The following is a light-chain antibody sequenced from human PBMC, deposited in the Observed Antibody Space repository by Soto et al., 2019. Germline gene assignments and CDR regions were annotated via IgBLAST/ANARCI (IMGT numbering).Light chain of an antibody. J-gene: IGLJ1*01. V-gene: IGLV2-8*01. CDR1: KNDIGVYDF. CDR2: EVV. Sequence: QSALTQPPSASGSPGQSVTISCTGTKNDIGVYDFVSWYQHHPGKAPRLIIYEVVQRPSGVPDRFSGSKSGNTASLTVSGLQAADEAGYFCKSYAGSNTYVFGSGTKSPS. CDR3: KSYAGSNTYV.